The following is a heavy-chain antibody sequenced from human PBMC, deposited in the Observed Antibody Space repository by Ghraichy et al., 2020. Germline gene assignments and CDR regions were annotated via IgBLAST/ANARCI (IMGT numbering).Heavy chain of an antibody. CDR3: ARDGAGSEYFQH. Sequence: SETLSLTCTVSGGSISSSSYYWGWIRQPPGKGLEWIGSIYYSGSTYYNPSLESRVTISVDTSKNQFSLKLSSVTAADTAVYYCARDGAGSEYFQHWGQGTLVTVSS. V-gene: IGHV4-39*07. CDR2: IYYSGST. D-gene: IGHD6-19*01. CDR1: GGSISSSSYY. J-gene: IGHJ1*01.